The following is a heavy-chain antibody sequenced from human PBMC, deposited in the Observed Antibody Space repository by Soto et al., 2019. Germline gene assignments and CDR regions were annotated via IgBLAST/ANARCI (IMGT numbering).Heavy chain of an antibody. D-gene: IGHD1-26*01. V-gene: IGHV3-30-3*01. Sequence: AGGSLRLSCAASGFTFSSYAMHWVRQAPGKGLEWVAVISYDGSNKYYADSVKGRFTISRDNSKNTLYLQMNSLRAEDTAVYYCARVGLWELPTLDAFDIWGQGTMVTVSS. CDR2: ISYDGSNK. CDR3: ARVGLWELPTLDAFDI. CDR1: GFTFSSYA. J-gene: IGHJ3*02.